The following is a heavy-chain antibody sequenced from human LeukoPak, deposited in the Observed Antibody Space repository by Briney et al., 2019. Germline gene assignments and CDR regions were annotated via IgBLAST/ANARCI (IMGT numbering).Heavy chain of an antibody. V-gene: IGHV4-34*01. J-gene: IGHJ4*02. CDR3: ARVVGSGGRRSDFDY. D-gene: IGHD3-10*01. Sequence: SETLPLTCAVYGGSFSGYYWSWIRQPPGKGLEWIGEINHSGSTNYNPSLKSRVTISVDTSKNQFSLKLSSVTAADTAVYYCARVVGSGGRRSDFDYWGQGTLVTVSS. CDR1: GGSFSGYY. CDR2: INHSGST.